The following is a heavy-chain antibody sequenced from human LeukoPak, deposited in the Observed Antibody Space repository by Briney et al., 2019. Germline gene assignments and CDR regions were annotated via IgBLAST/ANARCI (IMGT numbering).Heavy chain of an antibody. CDR2: ISSSSSYI. D-gene: IGHD5-18*01. V-gene: IGHV3-21*04. Sequence: PGGSLRLSCAASGFTFSSYSMNWVRQAPGKGLEWVSSISSSSSYIYHADSVKGRFTISRDNAKNSLYLQMNSLRAEDTALYYCAKGRGYSYGYLADYWGQGTLVTVSS. CDR3: AKGRGYSYGYLADY. J-gene: IGHJ4*02. CDR1: GFTFSSYS.